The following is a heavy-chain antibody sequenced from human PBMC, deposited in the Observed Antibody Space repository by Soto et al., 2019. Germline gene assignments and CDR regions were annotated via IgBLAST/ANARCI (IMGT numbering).Heavy chain of an antibody. CDR3: AKAMGFDP. D-gene: IGHD5-18*01. CDR1: GFTFSSYG. J-gene: IGHJ5*02. CDR2: ISYDGSNK. V-gene: IGHV3-30*18. Sequence: QVQLVESGGGVVQPGRSLRLSCAASGFTFSSYGMHWVRQAPGKGLEWVAVISYDGSNKYYADSVKGRFTISRDNSKNTLYLQMNSLRAEDTAVYYCAKAMGFDPWGQGTLVTVSS.